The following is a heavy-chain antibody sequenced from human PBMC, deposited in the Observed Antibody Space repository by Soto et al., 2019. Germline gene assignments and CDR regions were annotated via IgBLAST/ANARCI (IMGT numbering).Heavy chain of an antibody. V-gene: IGHV3-64D*06. CDR2: ISTNGGST. D-gene: IGHD3-22*01. Sequence: GSLRLSCSASGFTFSSYATHWVRQAPGKGLEYVSSISTNGGSTHYADSVKGRFAISRNNSKNTQYLQMSSLRADDTAVYYCVKGEYYYDSSGYYPFYYWGQGTLVTVSS. CDR1: GFTFSSYA. J-gene: IGHJ4*02. CDR3: VKGEYYYDSSGYYPFYY.